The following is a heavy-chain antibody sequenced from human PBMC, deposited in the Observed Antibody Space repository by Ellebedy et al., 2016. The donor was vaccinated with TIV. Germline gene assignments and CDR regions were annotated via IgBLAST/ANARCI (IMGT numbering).Heavy chain of an antibody. Sequence: PGGSLRLSCVVSGFTFSTYAMRWFRQAPGKGLEWVSSLTTGGVTFYAESVKDRFTISRDSSKNTLYLEMNSMRVEDTAVYYCAREAARSGWISDYWGQGTLVTVSS. CDR1: GFTFSTYA. J-gene: IGHJ4*02. V-gene: IGHV3-23*01. D-gene: IGHD6-19*01. CDR2: LTTGGVT. CDR3: AREAARSGWISDY.